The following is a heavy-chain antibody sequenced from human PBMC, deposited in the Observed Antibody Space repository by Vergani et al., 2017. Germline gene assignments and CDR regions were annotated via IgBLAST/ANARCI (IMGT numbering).Heavy chain of an antibody. Sequence: QVQLQESDPGPVKPSETLSLTCVVSGYSISSGYYWAWIRQPPGKGLEWIASIYHGGVTYFNPSLKSRLTILVDTSKNQFSLNLTSVTAADTAMYYCVRHGDRGRADYYYFGMDVWGQGTTVTVSS. CDR1: GYSISSGYY. CDR2: IYHGGVT. V-gene: IGHV4-38-2*01. CDR3: VRHGDRGRADYYYFGMDV. D-gene: IGHD3-10*01. J-gene: IGHJ6*02.